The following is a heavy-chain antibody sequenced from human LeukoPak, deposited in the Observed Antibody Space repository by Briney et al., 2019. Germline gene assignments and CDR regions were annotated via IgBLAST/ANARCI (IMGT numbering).Heavy chain of an antibody. J-gene: IGHJ4*02. V-gene: IGHV4-34*01. CDR1: GGSFSGYY. Sequence: SETLSLTCAVYGGSFSGYYWSWIRQPPGKGLEWIGEINHSGSSNYNPSLKSRVTISVDTSKNQFSLRLNPVTAADTAVYYCARRYYGSLSYPAYFDYWGQGTLVTVSS. CDR3: ARRYYGSLSYPAYFDY. CDR2: INHSGSS. D-gene: IGHD3-10*01.